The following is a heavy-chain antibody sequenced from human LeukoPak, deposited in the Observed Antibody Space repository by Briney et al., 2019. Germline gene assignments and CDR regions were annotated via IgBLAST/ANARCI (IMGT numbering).Heavy chain of an antibody. CDR1: GFAFDEHG. D-gene: IGHD2-15*01. Sequence: RPGGSLRLSCTASGFAFDEHGMSWVRQVSGKGLEWVSGINWSGGSTGYADPLRGRFTISRDNAKNSLYLQMDSLRAEDTALYYCARAPIASPFYFDYWGQGTLVTVSS. CDR2: INWSGGST. CDR3: ARAPIASPFYFDY. J-gene: IGHJ4*02. V-gene: IGHV3-20*04.